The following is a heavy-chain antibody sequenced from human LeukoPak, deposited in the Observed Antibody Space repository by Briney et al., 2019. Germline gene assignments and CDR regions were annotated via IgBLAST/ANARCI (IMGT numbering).Heavy chain of an antibody. J-gene: IGHJ1*01. CDR3: ASPRISGDSSGYYDTLQY. D-gene: IGHD3-22*01. CDR1: GYTFTGYQ. V-gene: IGHV1-2*06. CDR2: INPNSGAT. Sequence: ASVKVSCKASGYTFTGYQMHGVRQAPGQGLGWMGRINPNSGATNYAQKFQGRVTMTRDTSISTAYMELSRLRSDDTAVYYCASPRISGDSSGYYDTLQYWGQGTLVTVSS.